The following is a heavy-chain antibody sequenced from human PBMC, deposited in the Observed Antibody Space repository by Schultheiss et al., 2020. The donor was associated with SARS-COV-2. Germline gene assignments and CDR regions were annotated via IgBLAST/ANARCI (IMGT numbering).Heavy chain of an antibody. CDR3: AQRGGGRDGYNFDY. Sequence: GGSLRLSCAASGFTFSSYAMSWVRQAPGKGLEWVLAISGSGGSTYYADSVKGRFTISRDNSKNTLYLQMNSLRAEDTAVYYCAQRGGGRDGYNFDYWGQGTLVTVSS. CDR1: GFTFSSYA. D-gene: IGHD5-24*01. J-gene: IGHJ4*02. V-gene: IGHV3-23*01. CDR2: ISGSGGST.